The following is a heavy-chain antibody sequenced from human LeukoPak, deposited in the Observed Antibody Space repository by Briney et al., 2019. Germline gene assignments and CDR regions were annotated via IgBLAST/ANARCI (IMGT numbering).Heavy chain of an antibody. Sequence: GGSLRLSCAASGFTFSSYAMSWVRQAPGKGLEWVSAISGGGGSTYYADSVKGRFTISRDNSKNTLYLQMNSLRAEDTAVYYCAKDSRIAAVQLVGGNYFDYWGQGTLVTVSS. D-gene: IGHD6-13*01. CDR3: AKDSRIAAVQLVGGNYFDY. CDR2: ISGGGGST. J-gene: IGHJ4*02. CDR1: GFTFSSYA. V-gene: IGHV3-23*01.